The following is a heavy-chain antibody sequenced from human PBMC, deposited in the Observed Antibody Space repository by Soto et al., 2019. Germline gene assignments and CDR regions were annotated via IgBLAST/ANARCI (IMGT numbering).Heavy chain of an antibody. CDR3: AKARCTGNSCYVPDY. CDR2: ISGSGSSP. J-gene: IGHJ4*01. Sequence: GGSLRLSCAASGFTFNSYTMAWGRQAPGKGLEWVSSISGSGSSPSYADSVQGRFIIYRDNSRTTLSLQMNSLRAEDTATYYCAKARCTGNSCYVPDYWGHGSLVTVSS. V-gene: IGHV3-23*01. CDR1: GFTFNSYT. D-gene: IGHD2-8*02.